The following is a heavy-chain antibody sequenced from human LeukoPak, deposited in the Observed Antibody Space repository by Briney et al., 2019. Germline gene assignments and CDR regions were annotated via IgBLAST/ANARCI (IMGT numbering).Heavy chain of an antibody. CDR2: IRSKENTYAT. J-gene: IGHJ4*02. D-gene: IGHD3-22*01. CDR1: GFTFSNAW. V-gene: IGHV3-73*01. Sequence: PGGSLRLSCAASGFTFSNAWMSWVRQASGKGLEWVGRIRSKENTYATSYAASVKGRFTISRDDSKKTAYLQMNSLKTEDTAVYYCTTTYYYDSSGYTLDYWGQGTLVTVSS. CDR3: TTTYYYDSSGYTLDY.